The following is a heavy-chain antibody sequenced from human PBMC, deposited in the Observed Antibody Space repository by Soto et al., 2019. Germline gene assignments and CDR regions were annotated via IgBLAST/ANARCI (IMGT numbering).Heavy chain of an antibody. CDR1: GGSVSSYY. J-gene: IGHJ4*02. CDR2: ISYSGST. V-gene: IGHV4-59*02. Sequence: SETLSLTCSVSGGSVSSYYWSWIRQPPGKGLEWLGYISYSGSTNYNPSLKNRVTISVDTSKNQFPLKLSSVTAADTAVYYCGSGGHGYDFWSRYSYEDYLDYWGRGTLVTVSS. CDR3: GSGGHGYDFWSRYSYEDYLDY. D-gene: IGHD3-3*01.